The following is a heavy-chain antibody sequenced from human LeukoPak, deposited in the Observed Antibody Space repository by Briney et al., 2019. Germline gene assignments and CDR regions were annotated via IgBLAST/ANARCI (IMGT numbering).Heavy chain of an antibody. CDR3: AKRPSDYGDYVTYFDY. V-gene: IGHV3-30*18. D-gene: IGHD4-17*01. J-gene: IGHJ4*02. Sequence: PGGSLRLSCAASGFGFISYAMHWVRQAPGKGLEWVGVISDDGRNKKYADSVKGRFTISRDNSKDTLYLQMNSLRDEDTAVYYCAKRPSDYGDYVTYFDYWGQGTLVTVSS. CDR1: GFGFISYA. CDR2: ISDDGRNK.